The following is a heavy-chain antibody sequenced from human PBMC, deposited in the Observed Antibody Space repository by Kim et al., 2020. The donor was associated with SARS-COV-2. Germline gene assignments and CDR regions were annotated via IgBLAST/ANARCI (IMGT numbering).Heavy chain of an antibody. CDR1: GYTFTSYA. Sequence: ASVKVSCKASGYTFTSYAMHWVRQAPGQRLEWMGWINAGNGNTKYSQKFQGRVTITRDTSASTAYMELSSLRSEDTAVYYCARDGEGVIRGGFDYWGQGTLVTVSS. V-gene: IGHV1-3*01. CDR3: ARDGEGVIRGGFDY. CDR2: INAGNGNT. D-gene: IGHD3-10*01. J-gene: IGHJ4*02.